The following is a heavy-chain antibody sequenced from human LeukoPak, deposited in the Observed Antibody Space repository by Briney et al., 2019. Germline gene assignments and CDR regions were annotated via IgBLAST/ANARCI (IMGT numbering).Heavy chain of an antibody. CDR1: GFTFGDYY. Sequence: GGSLRLSCAASGFTFGDYYMTWVREAPGKGVEWVAFIRYDGSNKYYADSVKGRFTISRDNSKNTLYLQMNSLRAEDTAVYYCAKGGAALDAFDIWGQGTMVTVSS. CDR2: IRYDGSNK. CDR3: AKGGAALDAFDI. D-gene: IGHD1-26*01. J-gene: IGHJ3*02. V-gene: IGHV3-30*02.